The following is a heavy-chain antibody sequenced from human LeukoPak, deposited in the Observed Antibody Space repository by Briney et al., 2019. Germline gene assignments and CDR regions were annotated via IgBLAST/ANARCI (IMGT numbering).Heavy chain of an antibody. J-gene: IGHJ4*02. D-gene: IGHD5-24*01. V-gene: IGHV3-53*01. CDR3: ATDGYNYLEH. Sequence: GGSLRLSCAASGFTVSTNYMSWARQAPGKGLEWVSLISTDETTYSADSVRGRFTISRDNSRNTLFLQMDRLRPEDTAVYYCATDGYNYLEHWGQGTLVIVSS. CDR1: GFTVSTNY. CDR2: ISTDETT.